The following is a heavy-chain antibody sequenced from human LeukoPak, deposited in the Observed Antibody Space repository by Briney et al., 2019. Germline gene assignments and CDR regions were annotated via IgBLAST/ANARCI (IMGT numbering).Heavy chain of an antibody. CDR2: IIPIFGTA. CDR3: ARDMDSGPDFFDY. J-gene: IGHJ4*02. CDR1: GGTFSSYA. Sequence: SVKVSCKASGGTFSSYAISWVRQAPGQGLEWMGGIIPIFGTANYAQRFQGRVTITADKSTSTAYMELSSLRSEDTAVYYCARDMDSGPDFFDYWGLGTLVTVSS. D-gene: IGHD1-26*01. V-gene: IGHV1-69*06.